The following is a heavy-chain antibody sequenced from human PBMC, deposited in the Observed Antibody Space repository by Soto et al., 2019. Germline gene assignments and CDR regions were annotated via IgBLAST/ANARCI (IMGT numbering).Heavy chain of an antibody. Sequence: SVKVSCKASGGTFISYAISWGLQDPGQGLEWMGGIIPIFGTANYAQKFQGRVTITADESTSTAYMELSSLRSEDTAVDYCARLVVPAAGGYHYYYYGMDVWGQGTTVTVSS. CDR1: GGTFISYA. CDR2: IIPIFGTA. CDR3: ARLVVPAAGGYHYYYYGMDV. D-gene: IGHD2-2*01. V-gene: IGHV1-69*13. J-gene: IGHJ6*02.